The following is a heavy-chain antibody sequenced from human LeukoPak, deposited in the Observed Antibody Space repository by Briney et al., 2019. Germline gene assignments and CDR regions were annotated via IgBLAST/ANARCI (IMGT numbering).Heavy chain of an antibody. D-gene: IGHD6-19*01. CDR2: INSDGSST. CDR3: ARERVSGGCADY. J-gene: IGHJ4*02. V-gene: IGHV3-74*01. Sequence: GGSLRLSCAASGFTFSSYWMHWVRQAPGKGLVWVSRINSDGSSTSYADSVKGRFTISRDNAKNTLYLQMNSLRAEDTAVYYCARERVSGGCADYWGQGTLVTVSS. CDR1: GFTFSSYW.